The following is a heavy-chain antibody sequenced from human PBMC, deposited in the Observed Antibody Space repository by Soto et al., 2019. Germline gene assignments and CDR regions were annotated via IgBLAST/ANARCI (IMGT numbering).Heavy chain of an antibody. J-gene: IGHJ6*02. Sequence: EVHPVESGGGLVQPGGSLRLSRAASGFTFSTHWMTWVRQAPGKGLEWVANINQGGSEKYYVDSVKGRFIISRDNAENSVDLQMNSLRVDDTGIYYCARLRQPHGDGMDVWGQGTTVTVSS. CDR3: ARLRQPHGDGMDV. CDR2: INQGGSEK. V-gene: IGHV3-7*01. CDR1: GFTFSTHW. D-gene: IGHD4-17*01.